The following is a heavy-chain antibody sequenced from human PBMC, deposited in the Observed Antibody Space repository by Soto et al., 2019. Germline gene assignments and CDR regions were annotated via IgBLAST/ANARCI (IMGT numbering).Heavy chain of an antibody. J-gene: IGHJ4*02. D-gene: IGHD3-9*01. CDR3: ARPDDNYVAS. CDR2: INPGNSET. CDR1: GYSFINYW. Sequence: GGSLQISCQVSGYSFINYWIGWVRQMPGKGLEWIAIINPGNSETRYSPAFQGQVTISADKSITTTYLQWDSLKASDTAMYYCARPDDNYVASWGQGTLVTVSS. V-gene: IGHV5-51*01.